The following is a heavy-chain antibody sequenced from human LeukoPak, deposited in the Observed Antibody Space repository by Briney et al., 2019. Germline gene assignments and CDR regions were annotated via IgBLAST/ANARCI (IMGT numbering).Heavy chain of an antibody. CDR2: IYNIETT. J-gene: IGHJ3*01. CDR3: ARRRSHPDSAFDF. D-gene: IGHD1-14*01. V-gene: IGHV4-39*01. Sequence: SETLSLTCTVSEDSVSNSWFYWAWIRQPPGKGLEWIGYIYNIETTYYNSSLESRVTISVDSSKNQFSLKLSSVTAADTAVYYCARRRSHPDSAFDFWGRGTVVIVSS. CDR1: EDSVSNSWFY.